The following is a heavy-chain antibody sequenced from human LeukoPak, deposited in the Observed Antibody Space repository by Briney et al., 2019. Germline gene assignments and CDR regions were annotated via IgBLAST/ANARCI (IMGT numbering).Heavy chain of an antibody. D-gene: IGHD3-10*01. Sequence: GGSLRLSCAAAGFTLSSYWMGWVPQAPGKGLEWVANIRQDGGEKYYVDSVKGRFTISRDNAKNSLYLQMNSLRDEDTAVYYCARAIYGSGSTRYFDLWGRGTLVTVSS. CDR3: ARAIYGSGSTRYFDL. J-gene: IGHJ2*01. CDR2: IRQDGGEK. CDR1: GFTLSSYW. V-gene: IGHV3-7*02.